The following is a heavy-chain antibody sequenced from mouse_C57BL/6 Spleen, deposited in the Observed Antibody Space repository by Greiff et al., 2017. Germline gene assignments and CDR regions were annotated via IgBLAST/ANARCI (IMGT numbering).Heavy chain of an antibody. CDR1: GYTFTTYP. J-gene: IGHJ3*01. Sequence: VKLQESGAELVKPGASVKMSCKASGYTFTTYPIEWMKQNHGKSLEWIGNFHPYNDDTKYNEKFKGKATLTVEKSSSTVYLELSRLTSDDSAVYYCARQGDYGSWFAYWGQGTLVTVSA. CDR3: ARQGDYGSWFAY. V-gene: IGHV1-47*01. D-gene: IGHD2-4*01. CDR2: FHPYNDDT.